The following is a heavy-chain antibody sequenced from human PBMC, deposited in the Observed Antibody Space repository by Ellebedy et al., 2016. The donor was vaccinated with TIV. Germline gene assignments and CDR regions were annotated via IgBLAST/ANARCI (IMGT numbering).Heavy chain of an antibody. Sequence: GSLRLXXAVYGGSFSGYYWSWIRQPPGKGLEWIGEINHSGSTNYNPSLKSRVNISVDTSKNQFSLKLSSVIAADTAVYYCARVSGWTGDYWGQGTLVTVSS. D-gene: IGHD6-19*01. J-gene: IGHJ4*02. CDR2: INHSGST. CDR3: ARVSGWTGDY. CDR1: GGSFSGYY. V-gene: IGHV4-34*01.